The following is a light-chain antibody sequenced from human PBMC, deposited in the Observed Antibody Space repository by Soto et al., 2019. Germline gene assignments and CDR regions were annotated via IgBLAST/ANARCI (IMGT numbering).Light chain of an antibody. CDR1: QSVRSN. CDR2: GAS. V-gene: IGKV3D-15*01. Sequence: EIVMTQSPATLSMSPGERATLSCRASQSVRSNLAWYHRKPGQAPRLLIYGASTRATGIPARFSGSRSGTDFTLTVSRLEPEDFAVYYCHQYGNSPATFGQGTKVDIK. CDR3: HQYGNSPAT. J-gene: IGKJ1*01.